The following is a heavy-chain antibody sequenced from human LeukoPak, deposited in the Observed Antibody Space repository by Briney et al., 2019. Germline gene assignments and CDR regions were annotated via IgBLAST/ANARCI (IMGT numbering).Heavy chain of an antibody. D-gene: IGHD6-13*01. CDR1: GYTFTSYG. J-gene: IGHJ6*02. V-gene: IGHV1-18*01. CDR2: ISAYNGNT. CDR3: AIDLPTRTEQQLVRSYYYYGMDV. Sequence: GASVKVSCKASGYTFTSYGISWVRQAPGQGLEWMGWISAYNGNTNYAQKLQGRVTMTTGTSTSIAYMELRSLRSDDTAVCYCAIDLPTRTEQQLVRSYYYYGMDVWGQGTTVTVSS.